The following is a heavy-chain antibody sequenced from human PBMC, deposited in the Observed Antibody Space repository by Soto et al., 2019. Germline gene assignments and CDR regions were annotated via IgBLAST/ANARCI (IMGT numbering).Heavy chain of an antibody. V-gene: IGHV1-69*13. D-gene: IGHD6-19*01. CDR1: GGTFSSYA. Sequence: SVKVSCKASGGTFSSYAISWVRQAPGQGLEWMGGIIPIFGTANYAQKFQGRVTITADESTSTAYMELSSLRSDDTAVYYCARDREYSSGWCLDYWGQGTLVTVS. CDR3: ARDREYSSGWCLDY. CDR2: IIPIFGTA. J-gene: IGHJ4*02.